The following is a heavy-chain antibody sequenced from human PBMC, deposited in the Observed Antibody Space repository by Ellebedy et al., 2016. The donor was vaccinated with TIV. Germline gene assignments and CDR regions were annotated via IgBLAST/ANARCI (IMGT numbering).Heavy chain of an antibody. J-gene: IGHJ1*01. CDR3: ARGYYDSSGYYTTEYFQH. V-gene: IGHV6-1*01. Sequence: MPSETLSLTCAISGDSVSSNSAAWNWIRQSPSRGLEWLGRTYYRSKWYNDYAVSVKSRITINPDTSKNQFSLQLNSVTPEDTAVYYCARGYYDSSGYYTTEYFQHWGQGTLVTVSS. CDR1: GDSVSSNSAA. CDR2: TYYRSKWYN. D-gene: IGHD3-22*01.